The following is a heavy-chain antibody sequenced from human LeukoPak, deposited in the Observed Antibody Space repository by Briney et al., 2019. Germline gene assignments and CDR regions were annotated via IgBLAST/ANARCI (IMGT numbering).Heavy chain of an antibody. V-gene: IGHV3-30*02. CDR3: AKDRRITMIVVVRDAFDI. D-gene: IGHD3-22*01. CDR2: IRYDGSNK. J-gene: IGHJ3*02. CDR1: GSTFSSYG. Sequence: GGSLRLSCAASGSTFSSYGMHWVRQAPGKGREWVAFIRYDGSNKYYADSVKGRFTISRDNSKNTLYLQMNSLRAEDTAVYYCAKDRRITMIVVVRDAFDIWGQGTMVTVSS.